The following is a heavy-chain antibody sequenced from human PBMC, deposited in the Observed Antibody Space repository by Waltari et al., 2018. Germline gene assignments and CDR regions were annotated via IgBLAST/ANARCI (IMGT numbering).Heavy chain of an antibody. D-gene: IGHD5-12*01. Sequence: QVQLQQWGAGLLKPSETLSLTCVVDGGSFSGYYWSWIRQPPAKGLEWIGEIKYSGSTQNNPSLKRRVTISIDTSKNQFSLNLRSVTAADMGVYYCARGGYSGYEPRRWFDSWGQGTLVTVAS. J-gene: IGHJ5*01. CDR3: ARGGYSGYEPRRWFDS. CDR1: GGSFSGYY. CDR2: IKYSGST. V-gene: IGHV4-34*01.